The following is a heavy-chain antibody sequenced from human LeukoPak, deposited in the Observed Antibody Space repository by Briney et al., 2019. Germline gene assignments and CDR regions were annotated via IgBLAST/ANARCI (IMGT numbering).Heavy chain of an antibody. CDR1: GIVFSDYY. V-gene: IGHV3-11*04. CDR3: ARRTSLTGIIDL. J-gene: IGHJ5*02. Sequence: GGSLRLSCAASGIVFSDYYMTWVRQAPGKGLESISYISYTGRTIHYADSVKGRFTISRDNAQKSLYLQMNSLRADDTAVHYCARRTSLTGIIDLWGQGTVVSVSS. CDR2: ISYTGRTI. D-gene: IGHD1-1*01.